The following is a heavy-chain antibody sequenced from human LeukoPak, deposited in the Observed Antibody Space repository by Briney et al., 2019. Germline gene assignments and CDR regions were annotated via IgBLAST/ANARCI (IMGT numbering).Heavy chain of an antibody. D-gene: IGHD1-1*01. V-gene: IGHV4-38-2*01. Sequence: SETLSLTCAVSGYSISSGFYWGWIRQPPGKGLEWIGSIYHSGSTYYNPSLKSRVTISVDTSKNQFSLKLSSVTAADTAVYYCARARHWNEGVYFDYWGQGTLVTVSS. CDR1: GYSISSGFY. CDR3: ARARHWNEGVYFDY. CDR2: IYHSGST. J-gene: IGHJ4*02.